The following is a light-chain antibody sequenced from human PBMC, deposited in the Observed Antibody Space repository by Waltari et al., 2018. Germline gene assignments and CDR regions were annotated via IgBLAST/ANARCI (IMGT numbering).Light chain of an antibody. V-gene: IGKV1-39*01. CDR1: QTISSH. Sequence: DIQMTQSPSSLSASVGDRVTITCRASQTISSHFNWYQQKPGKAPNLLIYAASSLQSGVPSRFSGSGSGTDFTLTISSLQPEDFATYYCQQSYSSPLTFGGGTKVEIK. J-gene: IGKJ4*01. CDR2: AAS. CDR3: QQSYSSPLT.